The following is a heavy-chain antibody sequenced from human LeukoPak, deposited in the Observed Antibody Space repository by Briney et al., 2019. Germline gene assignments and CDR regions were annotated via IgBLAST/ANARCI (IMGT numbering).Heavy chain of an antibody. J-gene: IGHJ6*03. D-gene: IGHD3-10*01. CDR1: GLMFSDYG. CDR3: AKEGDRGEALYYYYMDV. CDR2: IWYDGSNI. Sequence: GGSLRLSCAASGLMFSDYGMHWVRQAPGKGLEWMAAIWYDGSNIFYAESVKGRFTISRDNSKNALYLQMNSLRAEDTADYYCAKEGDRGEALYYYYMDVWGNGTTVTVSS. V-gene: IGHV3-33*06.